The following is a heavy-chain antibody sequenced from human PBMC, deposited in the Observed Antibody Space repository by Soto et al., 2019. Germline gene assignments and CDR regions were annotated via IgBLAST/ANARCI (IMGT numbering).Heavy chain of an antibody. CDR2: ISAGGTA. CDR1: GFPFVSCA. D-gene: IGHD2-2*01. V-gene: IGHV3-23*01. J-gene: IGHJ4*02. CDR3: AKAPFDIAARPSPIDY. Sequence: EVQLLESGGDLVQPGGSLRLACTASGFPFVSCAMNWVRQAPGKRLEWVSAISAGGTAFYADSVKGRFTISRDNSRDTVYLQMNSLSAEDTAVYCCAKAPFDIAARPSPIDYWGQGTLVTVSS.